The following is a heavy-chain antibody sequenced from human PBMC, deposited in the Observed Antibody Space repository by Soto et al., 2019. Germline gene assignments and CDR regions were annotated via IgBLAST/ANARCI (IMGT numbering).Heavy chain of an antibody. D-gene: IGHD5-12*01. CDR2: IFPSGST. CDR3: AREGSYSAYNFAHGIQLWSFDF. J-gene: IGHJ4*02. Sequence: ASETLSLTCTVSGGSINTFYWSWVRQPAGKGLEWIGRIFPSGSTSFNPSLESRVAMSVDTSKNHFSLNLSSVTAADMAVYYCAREGSYSAYNFAHGIQLWSFDFWGQGALVTVSS. CDR1: GGSINTFY. V-gene: IGHV4-4*07.